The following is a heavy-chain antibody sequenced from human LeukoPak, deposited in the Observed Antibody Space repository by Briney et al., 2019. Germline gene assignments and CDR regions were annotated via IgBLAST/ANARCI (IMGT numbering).Heavy chain of an antibody. V-gene: IGHV3-48*03. J-gene: IGHJ6*03. Sequence: GGSLRLSCAASGFTSSSYEMNWVRQAPGKGLEWVSYISSSGTTIYYADSVKGRFTMSRDNAKNSLYLQMNSLRAEDTAVYYCARGVYDSSPLNYYMDVWGKGTTVTVSS. CDR3: ARGVYDSSPLNYYMDV. CDR1: GFTSSSYE. CDR2: ISSSGTTI. D-gene: IGHD3-22*01.